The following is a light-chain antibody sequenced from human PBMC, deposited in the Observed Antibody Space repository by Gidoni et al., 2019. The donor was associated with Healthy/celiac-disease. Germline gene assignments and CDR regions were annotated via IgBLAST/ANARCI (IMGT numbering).Light chain of an antibody. J-gene: IGKJ2*01. CDR2: WAS. CDR1: QSFLYSSNNKNY. V-gene: IGKV4-1*01. Sequence: DNVIPPSPVPLGVSLGEGATLTCKSRQSFLYSSNNKNYLAWYQQKPGQPPKLLIYWASTRESGVPDRFSGSGSGTDFTLTISSLQAEDVAVYYCQQYYSTSYTFGQGTKLEIK. CDR3: QQYYSTSYT.